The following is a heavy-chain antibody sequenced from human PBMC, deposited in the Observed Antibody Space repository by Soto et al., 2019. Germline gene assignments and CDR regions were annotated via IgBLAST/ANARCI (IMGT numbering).Heavy chain of an antibody. CDR2: IVPMFGIP. CDR3: ASGPYTSSSGGYYYYSMDV. CDR1: GGTFSSYA. D-gene: IGHD6-6*01. Sequence: QVQLVQSGAEVKKPGASVQVSCKASGGTFSSYAINWVRQAPGQGLEWMGRIVPMFGIPNFAPKFQGRVTMTADRSTTTAYMELSSLRSEDTAVYYCASGPYTSSSGGYYYYSMDVWGKGTTVTVSS. J-gene: IGHJ6*03. V-gene: IGHV1-69*02.